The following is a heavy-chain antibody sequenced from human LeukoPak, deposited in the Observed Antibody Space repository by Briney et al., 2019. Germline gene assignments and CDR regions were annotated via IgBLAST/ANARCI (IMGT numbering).Heavy chain of an antibody. J-gene: IGHJ4*02. D-gene: IGHD4-17*01. Sequence: GGSLRLSCAASGFTFSFSRHWMHWVRQTPGKGLVWLSRINSDGRSTTYADSVKGRFTISRDNAKNTLYLQMNSLRAEDTAVYYCASSFLTTVTTDDYWGQGTLVTVSS. V-gene: IGHV3-74*01. CDR3: ASSFLTTVTTDDY. CDR2: INSDGRST. CDR1: GFTFSFSRHW.